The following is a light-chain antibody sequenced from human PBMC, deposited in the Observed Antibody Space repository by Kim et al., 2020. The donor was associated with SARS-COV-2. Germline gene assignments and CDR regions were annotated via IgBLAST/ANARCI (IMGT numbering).Light chain of an antibody. CDR2: DAS. J-gene: IGKJ1*01. Sequence: AIQLTQSPSSLSASVGDRVTITCRASQGISSALAWYQQKPGKAPKLLIYDASSLESGVPSRFSGSGSGTDFTLTISSLQPEDFVAYYSQQFNNYPLAFGQGAKMDSK. V-gene: IGKV1D-13*01. CDR3: QQFNNYPLA. CDR1: QGISSA.